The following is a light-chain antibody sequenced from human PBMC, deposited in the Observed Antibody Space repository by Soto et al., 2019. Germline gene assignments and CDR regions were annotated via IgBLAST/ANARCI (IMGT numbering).Light chain of an antibody. CDR1: SSDVGGYNY. V-gene: IGLV2-14*01. CDR3: SAYTSSSTHVV. J-gene: IGLJ2*01. Sequence: QSALTQPASVSGSPGQSITISCTGTSSDVGGYNYVSWYQQHPGKAPKLMIYDVSNRPSGVSNRFSGSKSGNTASLTISGLQAEDEADCDGSAYTSSSTHVVFGGGTKHTVL. CDR2: DVS.